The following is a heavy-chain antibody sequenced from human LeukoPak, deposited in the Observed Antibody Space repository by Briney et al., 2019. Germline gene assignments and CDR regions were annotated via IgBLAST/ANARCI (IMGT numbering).Heavy chain of an antibody. CDR2: IWYDGSNK. CDR3: AKEPTTGIIEPNWFDT. Sequence: GGSLRLSCAASGFTFSSYGMHWVRQAPGKGLEWVAVIWYDGSNKYYADSVKGRFTISRDNSKNTLYLQMNSLRAEDTAVYYCAKEPTTGIIEPNWFDTWGQGTLVTVTS. V-gene: IGHV3-33*06. D-gene: IGHD3-16*01. J-gene: IGHJ5*02. CDR1: GFTFSSYG.